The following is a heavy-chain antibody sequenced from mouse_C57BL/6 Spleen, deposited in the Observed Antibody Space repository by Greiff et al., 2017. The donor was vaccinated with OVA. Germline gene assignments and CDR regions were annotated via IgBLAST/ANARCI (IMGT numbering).Heavy chain of an antibody. CDR1: GYTFTSYW. D-gene: IGHD2-4*01. Sequence: VQLQQPGAELVKPGASVKLSCKASGYTFTSYWMQWVKQRPGQGLEWIGEIDPSDSYTNYNQKFKGKATLTVDTSSSTAYMQLSSLTSEDSAVYYCARRGIYYDYDGGFDYWGQGTTLTVSS. J-gene: IGHJ2*01. CDR3: ARRGIYYDYDGGFDY. CDR2: IDPSDSYT. V-gene: IGHV1-50*01.